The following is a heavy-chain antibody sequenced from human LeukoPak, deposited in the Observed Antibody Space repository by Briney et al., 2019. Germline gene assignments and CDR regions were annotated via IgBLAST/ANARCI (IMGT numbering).Heavy chain of an antibody. CDR2: VYYSGST. D-gene: IGHD3-22*01. CDR3: ARGRNYFDSSGNLFGFDY. Sequence: PSETLSLTCTVSSGSVSTSSYYWGWIRQPPGKGLEWIGRVYYSGSTYYNPSLKSRVTISVDTSKNQFSLKLSSVTAADTAVYYCARGRNYFDSSGNLFGFDYWGQGTLVTVSS. J-gene: IGHJ4*02. CDR1: SGSVSTSSYY. V-gene: IGHV4-39*01.